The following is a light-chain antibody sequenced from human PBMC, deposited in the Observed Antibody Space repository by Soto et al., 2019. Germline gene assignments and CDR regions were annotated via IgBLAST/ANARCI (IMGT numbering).Light chain of an antibody. J-gene: IGLJ1*01. V-gene: IGLV2-23*01. CDR2: EGT. CDR3: CSYAGSTNYV. CDR1: RSDVGNYNL. Sequence: QSALTQPASVSGSPGQSSTISCTGTRSDVGNYNLVSWYQQRPGKAPKLMIYEGTKRPSGVSNRFSGSKSGITASLTISGLQAEDEADYYCCSYAGSTNYVLGTGTKLTVL.